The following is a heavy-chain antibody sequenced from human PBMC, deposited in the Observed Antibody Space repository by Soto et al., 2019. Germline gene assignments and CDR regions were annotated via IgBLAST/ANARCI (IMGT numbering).Heavy chain of an antibody. CDR2: INPSGGST. D-gene: IGHD6-13*01. CDR3: ARTKGGFSRQLVRLMLARYFDY. Sequence: ASVKVSCKASGYTFTSYYMHWVRQAPGQGLEWMGIINPSGGSTSYAQKFQGRVTMTRDTSTSTVYMELSSLRSEDTAVYYCARTKGGFSRQLVRLMLARYFDYWGQGTLVTVSS. V-gene: IGHV1-46*01. CDR1: GYTFTSYY. J-gene: IGHJ4*02.